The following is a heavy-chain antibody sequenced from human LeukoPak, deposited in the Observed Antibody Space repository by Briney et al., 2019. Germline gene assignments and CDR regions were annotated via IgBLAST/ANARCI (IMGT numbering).Heavy chain of an antibody. CDR2: INHSGST. CDR3: ARVRGYSYGYFWPFYDY. Sequence: SETLSLTCAVYGGSFSGYYWSWIRQPPGKGLEWIGEINHSGSTNYIPSLKSRVTISVDTSKNQFSLKLSSVTAADTAVYYCARVRGYSYGYFWPFYDYWGQGTLVTVSS. CDR1: GGSFSGYY. V-gene: IGHV4-34*01. J-gene: IGHJ4*02. D-gene: IGHD5-18*01.